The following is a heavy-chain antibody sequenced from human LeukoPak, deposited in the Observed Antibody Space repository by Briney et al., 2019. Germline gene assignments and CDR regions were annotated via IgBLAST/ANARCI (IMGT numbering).Heavy chain of an antibody. CDR3: AKGYGESHFDS. V-gene: IGHV3-30*02. CDR2: IRFDGSNQ. D-gene: IGHD4/OR15-4a*01. J-gene: IGHJ4*02. Sequence: PGGSLRLSCAASGFTFRSFDMHLVRQAPGKGLEWVAFIRFDGSNQYYADSVKGRFTISRDNSNNTLFLQMNSLRVDDTAVYFCAKGYGESHFDSWGQGTLVTVSS. CDR1: GFTFRSFD.